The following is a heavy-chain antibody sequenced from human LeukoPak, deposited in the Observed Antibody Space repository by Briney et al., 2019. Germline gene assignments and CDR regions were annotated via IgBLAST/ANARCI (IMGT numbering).Heavy chain of an antibody. CDR2: IYPGDSDT. V-gene: IGHV5-51*01. Sequence: KVSCKASGYTFTSYWIGWVRQMPGKGLEWMGIIYPGDSDTRYSPSFQGQVTISADKSISTAYLQWSSLKASDTAMYYCARKVVVAATESDAFDIWGQGTMVTVSS. J-gene: IGHJ3*02. CDR1: GYTFTSYW. D-gene: IGHD2-15*01. CDR3: ARKVVVAATESDAFDI.